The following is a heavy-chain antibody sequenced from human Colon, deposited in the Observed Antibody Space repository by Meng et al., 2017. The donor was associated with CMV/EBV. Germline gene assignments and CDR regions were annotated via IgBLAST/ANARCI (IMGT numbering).Heavy chain of an antibody. CDR3: TRGRGWTAPD. J-gene: IGHJ4*02. CDR2: IDDGGST. V-gene: IGHV3-53*01. D-gene: IGHD3/OR15-3a*01. Sequence: EVQLVESGGGLIQPGGSLRLSCAGSGFSVSDQYMNWVRQAPGKGLEWVSVIDDGGSTYYADSVKGRFTISRDNSKNTLDLQMNSLRVEDTAIYYCTRGRGWTAPDWGQGTLVTVSS. CDR1: GFSVSDQY.